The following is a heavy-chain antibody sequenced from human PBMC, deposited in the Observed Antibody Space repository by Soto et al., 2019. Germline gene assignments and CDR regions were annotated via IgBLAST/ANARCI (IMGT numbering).Heavy chain of an antibody. D-gene: IGHD2-2*01. J-gene: IGHJ4*02. Sequence: EVQMLESGGGWVQPGGSLRLSCAASGFTFSNYAMNWVRQAPGKGLEWVSTIKSTGADTYYADSVKGRFTISRDNSRNTLYLQMNSLRAEDTALYYCAKLTSTTSSVDYWGQGTLVTVSS. CDR3: AKLTSTTSSVDY. CDR2: IKSTGADT. CDR1: GFTFSNYA. V-gene: IGHV3-23*01.